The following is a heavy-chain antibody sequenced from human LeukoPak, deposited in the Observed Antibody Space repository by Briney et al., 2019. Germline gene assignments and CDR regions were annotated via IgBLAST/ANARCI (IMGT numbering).Heavy chain of an antibody. CDR3: AKGQAFGGVIVSPFDY. CDR2: ISGSGDRT. J-gene: IGHJ4*02. CDR1: RFTFSRYG. D-gene: IGHD3-16*02. Sequence: QPGGSLRLSCAASRFTFSRYGMNWVRQTPGKGLEWVSAISGSGDRTYHADSVRGRFTISRDNSKNMLYLQMNSLRAEDMALYYCAKGQAFGGVIVSPFDYWGQGTLVTVSS. V-gene: IGHV3-23*01.